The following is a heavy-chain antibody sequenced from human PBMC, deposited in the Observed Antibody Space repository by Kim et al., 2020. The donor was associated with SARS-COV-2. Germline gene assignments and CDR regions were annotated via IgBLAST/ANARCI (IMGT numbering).Heavy chain of an antibody. CDR2: IYYSGST. J-gene: IGHJ4*02. CDR1: GGSISSGGYY. Sequence: SETLSLTCTVSGGSISSGGYYWSWIRQHPGKGLEWIGYIYYSGSTYYNPSLKSRVTISVDTSKNQFSLKLSSVTAADTAVYYCARGRRQEGGAWDYDILTGVEGDYFDYWGQGTLVTVSS. CDR3: ARGRRQEGGAWDYDILTGVEGDYFDY. D-gene: IGHD3-9*01. V-gene: IGHV4-31*03.